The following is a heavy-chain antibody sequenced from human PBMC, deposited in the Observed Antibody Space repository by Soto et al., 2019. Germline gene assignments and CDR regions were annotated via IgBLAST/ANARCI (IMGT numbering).Heavy chain of an antibody. J-gene: IGHJ4*02. D-gene: IGHD3-22*01. CDR2: IKQDGSEK. Sequence: GESLKISCAASGFTFSNYWMSWVRQAPGKGLEWVANIKQDGSEKYYVDSVKGRFTISRDNAKNSLYLQMNSLRAEDTAVYFCARRRGYYGTFDYWGQGTLVTVSS. V-gene: IGHV3-7*03. CDR3: ARRRGYYGTFDY. CDR1: GFTFSNYW.